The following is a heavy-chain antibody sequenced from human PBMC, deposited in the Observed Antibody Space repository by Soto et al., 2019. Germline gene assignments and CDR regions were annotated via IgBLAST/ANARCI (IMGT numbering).Heavy chain of an antibody. J-gene: IGHJ4*02. V-gene: IGHV3-7*03. CDR1: GFTFSSGDTFSGFW. D-gene: IGHD2-15*01. CDR2: INKDGSEK. CDR3: VIDRRVAPWFSY. Sequence: VQLVESGGGSVQPGRSLRLSCAASGFTFSSGDTFSGFWMSWVRQPPGKGLEWVANINKDGSEKNYMDSVKGRFTISRDNAKNSLYLQMDSLRADDTAIYYCVIDRRVAPWFSYWGQGTLVTAPS.